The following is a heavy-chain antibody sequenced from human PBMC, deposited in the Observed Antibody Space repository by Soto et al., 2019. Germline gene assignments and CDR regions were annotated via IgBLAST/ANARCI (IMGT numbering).Heavy chain of an antibody. J-gene: IGHJ6*03. Sequence: QVQLQLSGPGLMKPSQTLSLTCAISGDSVSSNSAGWNWVRQTQSRGLEWLGRTYYKSKWFNNYAVSVKSRITINPDTSQNQFSLQLDSVTPEDTAVYYCARGSWDDVSGHYYMDVWGKGTTVTVSS. V-gene: IGHV6-1*01. CDR1: GDSVSSNSAG. CDR3: ARGSWDDVSGHYYMDV. CDR2: TYYKSKWFN. D-gene: IGHD5-12*01.